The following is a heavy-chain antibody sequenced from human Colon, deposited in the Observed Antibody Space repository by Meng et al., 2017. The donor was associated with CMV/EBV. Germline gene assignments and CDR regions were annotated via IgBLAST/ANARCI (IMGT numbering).Heavy chain of an antibody. Sequence: GGSLRLSCVASGFTFDDYAMQWVRQAPGKGPEWVAGISWNSAIIGYAPSVRGRFTISRDNTNNALYLEINSLRSEDTALYYCATGKAVAGKSYYYYGMDVWGQGTTVTVSS. CDR1: GFTFDDYA. V-gene: IGHV3-9*01. CDR3: ATGKAVAGKSYYYYGMDV. J-gene: IGHJ6*02. CDR2: ISWNSAII. D-gene: IGHD6-19*01.